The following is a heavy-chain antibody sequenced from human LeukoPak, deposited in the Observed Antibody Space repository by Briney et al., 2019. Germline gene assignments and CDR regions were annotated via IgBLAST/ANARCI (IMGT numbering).Heavy chain of an antibody. CDR2: ISSGGDRT. CDR3: ARDDAMGATIVAY. CDR1: GFTFSTYA. D-gene: IGHD1-26*01. Sequence: PGGSLRLSCLASGFTFSTYAMDWVRQTPGKGLEWVSAISSGGDRTYYADSVKGRFTTSRDNSKNTLFLQVNSLRAEDTAVYYCARDDAMGATIVAYWGQGTLVTVSS. J-gene: IGHJ4*02. V-gene: IGHV3-23*01.